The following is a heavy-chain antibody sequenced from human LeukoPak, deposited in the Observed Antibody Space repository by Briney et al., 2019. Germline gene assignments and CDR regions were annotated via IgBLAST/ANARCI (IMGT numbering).Heavy chain of an antibody. J-gene: IGHJ4*02. D-gene: IGHD2-2*02. V-gene: IGHV3-23*01. CDR3: AKAESVVPAAIFDY. Sequence: GGSLRLSCAASGFTFISYAMSWVRQAPGKGLEWVSAISGSGGSTYYADSVKGRFTISRDNSKNTLYLQMNSLRAEDTAVYYCAKAESVVPAAIFDYWGQGTLLTVSS. CDR1: GFTFISYA. CDR2: ISGSGGST.